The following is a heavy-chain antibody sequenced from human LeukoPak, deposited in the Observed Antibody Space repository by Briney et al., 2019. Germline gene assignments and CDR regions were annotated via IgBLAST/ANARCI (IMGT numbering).Heavy chain of an antibody. CDR3: AKGVFRGVKGNWFDP. CDR1: GFTFSSYA. D-gene: IGHD3-10*01. V-gene: IGHV3-23*01. J-gene: IGHJ5*02. Sequence: PGGSLRLSCAASGFTFSSYAMSWVRQAPGKGLEWVSAISGSGGSTYYADSVKGRFTISRDNSKNTLYLQMNSLRAEDTAVYYCAKGVFRGVKGNWFDPRGQGTLVTVSS. CDR2: ISGSGGST.